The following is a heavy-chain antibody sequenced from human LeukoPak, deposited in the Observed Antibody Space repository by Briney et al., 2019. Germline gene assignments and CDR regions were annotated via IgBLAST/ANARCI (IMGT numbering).Heavy chain of an antibody. Sequence: SETLSLTCTVSGYSISSGYYWGWIRQPSGKGLEWIGSISHSGSTYYNPSLKSRVTISVDTSKNQFSLKVRSVTAADTAMYYCAKGDCSSASCQFDYWGQGTLVTVSS. V-gene: IGHV4-38-2*02. D-gene: IGHD2-2*01. CDR1: GYSISSGYY. J-gene: IGHJ4*02. CDR3: AKGDCSSASCQFDY. CDR2: ISHSGST.